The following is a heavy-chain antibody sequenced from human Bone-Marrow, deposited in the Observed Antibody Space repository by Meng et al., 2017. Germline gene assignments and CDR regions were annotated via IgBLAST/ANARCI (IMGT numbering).Heavy chain of an antibody. Sequence: GGSLRLSCAASGFTFSSYGMTWVRQAPGKGPEWVAVIWYDGSNKYYADSVKGRFTISRDNSKNLLYLQVNCLRAEYTAVYYCAGDLVHSNSCQTIYCYYGMDVWGQGTTVTVSS. V-gene: IGHV3-33*01. J-gene: IGHJ6*02. CDR2: IWYDGSNK. D-gene: IGHD6-13*01. CDR3: AGDLVHSNSCQTIYCYYGMDV. CDR1: GFTFSSYG.